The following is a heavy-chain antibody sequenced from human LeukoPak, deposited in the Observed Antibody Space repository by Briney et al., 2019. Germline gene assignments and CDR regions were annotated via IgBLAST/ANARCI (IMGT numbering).Heavy chain of an antibody. CDR3: ARRGSGYYYYYMDV. CDR2: MNPNSGNT. Sequence: ASVKVSCKASGYTFTSYDINWVRQATGQGLEWMGWMNPNSGNTGYAQKFQGRVTMTRNTSISTAYMELSSLRSEDTAVYYCARRGSGYYYYYMDVWGKGTTVIVSS. V-gene: IGHV1-8*01. D-gene: IGHD3-10*01. CDR1: GYTFTSYD. J-gene: IGHJ6*03.